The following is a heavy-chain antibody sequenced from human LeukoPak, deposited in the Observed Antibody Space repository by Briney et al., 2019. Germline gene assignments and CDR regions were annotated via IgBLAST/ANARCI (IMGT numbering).Heavy chain of an antibody. CDR2: ISGSGDRT. J-gene: IGHJ4*02. V-gene: IGHV3-23*01. CDR1: GFSFSNSV. CDR3: AIREPIGY. Sequence: GGSLRLSCAASGFSFSNSVISWIRQAPGKGPERVSAISGSGDRTDYADSVRGRFTISRDNSKSTLYLQMNSLRVEDTAIYHCAIREPIGYWGQGSLVTVSP. D-gene: IGHD6-13*01.